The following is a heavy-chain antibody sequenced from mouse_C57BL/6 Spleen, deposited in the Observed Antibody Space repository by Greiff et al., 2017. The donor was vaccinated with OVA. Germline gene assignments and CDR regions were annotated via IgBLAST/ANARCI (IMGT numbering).Heavy chain of an antibody. CDR2: IDPSDSET. D-gene: IGHD2-5*01. CDR3: ARGSNSAWFAY. CDR1: GYTFTSYW. J-gene: IGHJ3*01. Sequence: VQLQQPGAELVRPGSSVKLSCKASGYTFTSYWMHWVKQRPIQGLEWIGNIDPSDSETHYNQKFKDKATLTVDKSSSTAYMQLSSLTSEDSAVYYCARGSNSAWFAYWGQGTLVTVSA. V-gene: IGHV1-52*01.